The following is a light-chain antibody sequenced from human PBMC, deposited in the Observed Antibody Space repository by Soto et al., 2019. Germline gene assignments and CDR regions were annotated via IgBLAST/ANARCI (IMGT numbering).Light chain of an antibody. CDR3: QQHANWPLT. CDR2: EAS. Sequence: EIVLTQSPATLSLSPGERATLSCGASQSVGNNLAWYQQKPGQAPGLLIYEASTRATGIPARFSGSGSGTDSTLTISSLEPEDFAVYYCQQHANWPLTFGGGTKVDIK. V-gene: IGKV3-11*01. J-gene: IGKJ4*01. CDR1: QSVGNN.